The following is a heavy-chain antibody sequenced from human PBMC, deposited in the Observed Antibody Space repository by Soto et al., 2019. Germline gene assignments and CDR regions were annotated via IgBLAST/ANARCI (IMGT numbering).Heavy chain of an antibody. CDR1: GYTFTGYY. Sequence: QAQLVQSGAEVKKPGASVKVSCKASGYTFTGYYMHWVRQAPGQGLEWMGWINPNSGGTNYAQEFQGWVTMTRDTSISTAYMELSRLRSDDTAVYYCARGPAAGGGWFDPWGQGTLVTVSS. CDR3: ARGPAAGGGWFDP. V-gene: IGHV1-2*04. D-gene: IGHD6-13*01. CDR2: INPNSGGT. J-gene: IGHJ5*02.